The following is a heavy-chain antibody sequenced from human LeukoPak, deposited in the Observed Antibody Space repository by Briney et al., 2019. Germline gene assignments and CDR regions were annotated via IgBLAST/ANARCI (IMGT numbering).Heavy chain of an antibody. V-gene: IGHV3-23*01. J-gene: IGHJ4*02. CDR1: ECTFSSSW. D-gene: IGHD3-3*01. CDR2: ISGSGGST. Sequence: GGSLRLSCVASECTFSSSWMTWVRQAPGKGLEWVSAISGSGGSTYYADSVKGRFTISRDNSKNTLYLQMNSLRAEDTAVYYCAKGDYDFWSGPLDYWGQGTLVTVSS. CDR3: AKGDYDFWSGPLDY.